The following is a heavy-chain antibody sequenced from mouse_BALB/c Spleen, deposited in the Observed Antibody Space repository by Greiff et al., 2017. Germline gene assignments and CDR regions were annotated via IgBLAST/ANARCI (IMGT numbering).Heavy chain of an antibody. V-gene: IGHV3-6*02. CDR3: ASEGRLRDFDG. Sequence: VQLKESGPGLVKPSQSLSLTCSVTGYSITSGYYWNWIRQFPGNKLEWMGYISYDGSNNYNPSLKNRISITRDTSKNQFFLKLNSVTTEDTATYYYASEGRLRDFDGWGQGTTLTVSS. D-gene: IGHD1-2*01. J-gene: IGHJ2*01. CDR2: ISYDGSN. CDR1: GYSITSGYY.